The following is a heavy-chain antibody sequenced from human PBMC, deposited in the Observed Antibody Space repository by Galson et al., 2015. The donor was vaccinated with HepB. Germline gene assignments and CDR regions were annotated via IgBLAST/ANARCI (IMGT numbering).Heavy chain of an antibody. V-gene: IGHV4-34*01. CDR2: INHSGST. D-gene: IGHD3-10*01. J-gene: IGHJ4*02. Sequence: SETLSLTCAVYGGSFSGYYWSWIRQPPGKGLEWIGEINHSGSTNYNPSLKSRVTISVDTSKNQFSLKLSSVTAADTAVYYCAREGPRYYGSGSYGLGYWGQGALVTVSS. CDR3: AREGPRYYGSGSYGLGY. CDR1: GGSFSGYY.